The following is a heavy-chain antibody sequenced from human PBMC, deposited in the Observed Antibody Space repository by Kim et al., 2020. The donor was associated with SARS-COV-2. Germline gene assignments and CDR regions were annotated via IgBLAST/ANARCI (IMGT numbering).Heavy chain of an antibody. D-gene: IGHD2-2*01. CDR3: ARGPEDYCSSTSCGDY. CDR1: GFTFSSYS. J-gene: IGHJ4*02. CDR2: ISSSSSYI. Sequence: GGSLRLSCAASGFTFSSYSMNWVRQAPGKGLEWVSSISSSSSYIYYADSVKGRFTISRDNAKNSLYLQMNSLRAEDTAVYYCARGPEDYCSSTSCGDYWGQGTLVTVSS. V-gene: IGHV3-21*01.